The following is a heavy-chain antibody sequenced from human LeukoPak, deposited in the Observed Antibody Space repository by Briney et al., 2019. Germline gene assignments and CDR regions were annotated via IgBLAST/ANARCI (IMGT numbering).Heavy chain of an antibody. CDR1: GFTFSSYS. CDR3: ARDFSAYSGQH. CDR2: ISSSSSYI. Sequence: GGSLRLSCAASGFTFSSYSMNWARQAPGKGLEWVSSISSSSSYIYYADSVKGRFTISRDNAKNSLYLQMNSLRAEDTAVYYCARDFSAYSGQHWGQGTLVTVSS. V-gene: IGHV3-21*01. D-gene: IGHD5-12*01. J-gene: IGHJ4*02.